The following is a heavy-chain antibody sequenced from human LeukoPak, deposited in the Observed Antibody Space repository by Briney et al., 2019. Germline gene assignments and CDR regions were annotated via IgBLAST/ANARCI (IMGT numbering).Heavy chain of an antibody. J-gene: IGHJ4*02. CDR3: ARGFDGYAFAY. D-gene: IGHD3-16*01. V-gene: IGHV4-30-2*01. Sequence: SQTLSLTCSVSGETISSGNYHWTWIRQPPGKGLEYIGYIYRGGTTFYNPSLKSRVSISVDRSDRQFSLELTSVTAADTAVYYCARGFDGYAFAYWGQGILVTVSS. CDR2: IYRGGTT. CDR1: GETISSGNYH.